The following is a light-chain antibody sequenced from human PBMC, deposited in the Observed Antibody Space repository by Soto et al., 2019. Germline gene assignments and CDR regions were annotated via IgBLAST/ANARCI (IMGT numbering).Light chain of an antibody. V-gene: IGKV3-20*01. CDR3: QFYDRPPT. CDR1: QSITSGH. CDR2: GVY. Sequence: EIVLTQSPGTLSVSPGERATVSCRASQSITSGHLAWYQQRPGQAPRLLIYGVYSRATGTPDRFSGSGSGTDFTLTISRLEPEDFAVYSCQFYDRPPTFGQGTRLEIK. J-gene: IGKJ5*01.